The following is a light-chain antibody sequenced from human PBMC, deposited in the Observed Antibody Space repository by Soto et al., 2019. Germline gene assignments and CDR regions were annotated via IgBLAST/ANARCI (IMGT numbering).Light chain of an antibody. CDR1: QTVSSY. Sequence: EIVLTQSPATLSLSPGERATLFCRASQTVSSYLVWYQQKPGQAPRLLIYDASNRATGVPARFSCSGSGPDFTLTISSLEPEDFAVYYCQQRSDWPITFGQGTRLEIK. J-gene: IGKJ5*01. CDR2: DAS. CDR3: QQRSDWPIT. V-gene: IGKV3-11*01.